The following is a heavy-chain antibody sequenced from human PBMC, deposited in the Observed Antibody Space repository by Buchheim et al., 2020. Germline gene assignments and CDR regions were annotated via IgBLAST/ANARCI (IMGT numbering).Heavy chain of an antibody. CDR1: GFTFSSYS. D-gene: IGHD5-12*01. V-gene: IGHV3-21*01. J-gene: IGHJ4*02. Sequence: EVQLVESGGGLVKPGGSLRLSCAASGFTFSSYSMNWVRQAPGKGLEWVSSISSSSSYIYYADSVKGRFTISRENATNSLYLQMNSLRAEDTAVYYCARVVDEYSGYDYWGGWGQGTL. CDR2: ISSSSSYI. CDR3: ARVVDEYSGYDYWGG.